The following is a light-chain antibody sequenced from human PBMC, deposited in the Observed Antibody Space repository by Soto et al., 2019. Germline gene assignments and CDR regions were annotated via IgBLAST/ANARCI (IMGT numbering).Light chain of an antibody. CDR2: AAS. CDR3: QQLESYPST. Sequence: DIQMTQSPSSLSASVGDRVTITCRASQSISSYLNWYQQKPGKVPKLLIYAASSLQSGVPSRFSGSGSGTDFTLTISSLQPEDFATYYCQQLESYPSTFGGGTKVDIK. J-gene: IGKJ4*01. CDR1: QSISSY. V-gene: IGKV1-39*01.